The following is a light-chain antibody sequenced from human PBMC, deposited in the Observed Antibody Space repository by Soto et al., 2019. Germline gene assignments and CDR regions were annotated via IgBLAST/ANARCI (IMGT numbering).Light chain of an antibody. CDR2: GAS. CDR1: HSVSSR. J-gene: IGKJ4*01. CDR3: QHYTNWPLT. V-gene: IGKV3-15*01. Sequence: EIVMTQSPATLSVSPGERATLSCRASHSVSSRLAWYQQKPGQAPRLLIYGASTRATGLPARFSGSGSGTAFTLTISSLQSEDFAVYYCQHYTNWPLTFGGGTKV.